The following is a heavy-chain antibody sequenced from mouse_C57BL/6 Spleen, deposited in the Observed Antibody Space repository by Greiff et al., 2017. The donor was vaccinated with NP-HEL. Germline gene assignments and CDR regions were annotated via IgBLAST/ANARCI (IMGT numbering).Heavy chain of an antibody. CDR2: FYPGSGSI. CDR3: ARHEEDGYYVGYAMDY. J-gene: IGHJ4*01. CDR1: GYTFTEYT. D-gene: IGHD2-3*01. V-gene: IGHV1-62-2*01. Sequence: QVQLKESGAELVKPGASVKLSCKASGYTFTEYTIHWVKQRSGQGLEWIGWFYPGSGSIKYNEKFKDKATLTADKSSSTVYMELSRLTSEDSAVYFCARHEEDGYYVGYAMDYWGQGTSVTVSS.